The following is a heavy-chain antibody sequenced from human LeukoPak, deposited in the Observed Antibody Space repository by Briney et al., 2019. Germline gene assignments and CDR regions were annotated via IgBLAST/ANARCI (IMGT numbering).Heavy chain of an antibody. CDR3: ARHFDRDGYKSNAFDI. Sequence: SETLSLTCTVYGGSFSSSSHYWGWVRQPPGKGLEWIGSMYYSGSTYYNASLRIQLTISVDTSRDQFSLKLSSVTAADTAVYYCARHFDRDGYKSNAFDIWGQGTMVTVSS. CDR2: MYYSGST. V-gene: IGHV4-39*01. D-gene: IGHD5-24*01. CDR1: GGSFSSSSHY. J-gene: IGHJ3*02.